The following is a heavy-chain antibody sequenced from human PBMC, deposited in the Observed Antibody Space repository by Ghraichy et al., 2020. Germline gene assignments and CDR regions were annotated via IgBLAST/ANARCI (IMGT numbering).Heavy chain of an antibody. CDR3: GRRAYGIAFDP. D-gene: IGHD2-21*01. V-gene: IGHV4-39*01. CDR2: IYYDGSA. CDR1: GGSITTSGYY. Sequence: SETLSLTCAVSGGSITTSGYYWGWIRQPPGKGLEWIGTIYYDGSAFYNPSLRSRVTLSRDTSKNQLSLKLSSVTAADTAVYYCGRRAYGIAFDPWGQGTLVTVSS. J-gene: IGHJ5*02.